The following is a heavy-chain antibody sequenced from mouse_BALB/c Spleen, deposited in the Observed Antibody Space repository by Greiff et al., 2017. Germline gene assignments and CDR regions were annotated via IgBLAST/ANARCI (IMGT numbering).Heavy chain of an antibody. V-gene: IGHV5-17*02. J-gene: IGHJ4*01. Sequence: EVQLVESGGGLVQPGGSRKLSCAASGFTFSSFGMHWVRQAPEKGLEWVAYISSGSSTIYYADTVKGRFTISRDNPKNTLFLQMTSLRSEDTAMYYCAREDDGYFDAMDYWGQGTSVTVSS. CDR3: AREDDGYFDAMDY. CDR1: GFTFSSFG. D-gene: IGHD2-3*01. CDR2: ISSGSSTI.